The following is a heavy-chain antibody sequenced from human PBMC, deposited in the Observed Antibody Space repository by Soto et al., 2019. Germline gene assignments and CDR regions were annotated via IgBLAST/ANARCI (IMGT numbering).Heavy chain of an antibody. CDR2: ISSSSSTI. CDR1: GFTFSSYS. D-gene: IGHD3-10*01. V-gene: IGHV3-48*01. Sequence: EEQLVESGGGLVQPGGSLRLSCAASGFTFSSYSMNWVRQAPGKGLEWVSYISSSSSTIYYADSVKGRFTISRDNAKNSLYLQMNSLRAEDTAVYYCARGSVRGVIITPYWYFDLWGRGTLVTVSS. CDR3: ARGSVRGVIITPYWYFDL. J-gene: IGHJ2*01.